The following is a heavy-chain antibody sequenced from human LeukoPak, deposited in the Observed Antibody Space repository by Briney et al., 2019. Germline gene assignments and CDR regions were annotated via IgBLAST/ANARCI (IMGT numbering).Heavy chain of an antibody. CDR1: GGSISSYY. CDR3: ARSAYYDSSGYYYGPPSWFDP. CDR2: IYYSGST. D-gene: IGHD3-22*01. J-gene: IGHJ5*02. Sequence: PSETLSLTCTVSGGSISSYYWSWIRQPPGKRLEWIGYIYYSGSTHYNPSLKSRVTISLDTSKNQFSLKLTSVTAADTAVYYCARSAYYDSSGYYYGPPSWFDPWGQGTLVTVSS. V-gene: IGHV4-59*01.